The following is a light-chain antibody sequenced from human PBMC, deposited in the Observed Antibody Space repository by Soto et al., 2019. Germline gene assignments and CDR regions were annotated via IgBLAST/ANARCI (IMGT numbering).Light chain of an antibody. CDR2: DVT. V-gene: IGLV2-14*03. CDR1: SNDVGAYDY. CDR3: TSRTTIRAFVG. Sequence: QSALTQPASVSGSPGQSITISCTGTSNDVGAYDYVSWYHQPPGKAPRLMIFDVTYRPSGVSNRFSGSKSGNTASLTISGLPVGDGGDFFCTSRTTIRAFVGFGGGTKLTVL. J-gene: IGLJ2*01.